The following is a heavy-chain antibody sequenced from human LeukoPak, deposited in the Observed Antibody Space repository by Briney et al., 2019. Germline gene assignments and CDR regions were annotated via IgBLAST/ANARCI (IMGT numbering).Heavy chain of an antibody. CDR1: GFNIRDHY. CDR2: LSGALNII. J-gene: IGHJ4*02. D-gene: IGHD1-14*01. V-gene: IGHV3-11*04. Sequence: GGSLRLSCAASGFNIRDHYMGWIRQAPGKGLEWVSYLSGALNIIYYADSVKGRFTISRDIANNSLSLQMTGLIADDTAIYFCVRPEDLGTLYYWGQGILVTVSS. CDR3: VRPEDLGTLYY.